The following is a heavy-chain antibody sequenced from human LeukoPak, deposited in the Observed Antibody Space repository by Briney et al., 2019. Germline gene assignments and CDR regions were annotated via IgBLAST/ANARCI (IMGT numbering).Heavy chain of an antibody. D-gene: IGHD3-22*01. CDR3: ARPYYYDSRIDP. Sequence: SQTLSLTCTVSGGSISSGDYFWSWIRPPTGKGLEWFAYMYYSGSTYYNPSLKSRVTMSADTSKNQLPLKLSSVTAADTAVYYCARPYYYDSRIDPWGQGILVTVSS. J-gene: IGHJ5*02. V-gene: IGHV4-30-4*01. CDR1: GGSISSGDYF. CDR2: MYYSGST.